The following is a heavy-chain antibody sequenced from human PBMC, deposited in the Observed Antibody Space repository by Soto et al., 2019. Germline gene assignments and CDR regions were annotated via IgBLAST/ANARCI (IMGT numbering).Heavy chain of an antibody. V-gene: IGHV1-69*13. CDR1: GGTFSSYA. J-gene: IGHJ6*02. CDR2: IIPIFGTA. D-gene: IGHD4-17*01. CDR3: TYGDYGSYYYYGMDV. Sequence: SVKVSCKASGGTFSSYAISWVRQAPGQGLEWMGGIIPIFGTANYAQKFQGRVTITADESTSTAYMELSSLRSEDTAVYYCTYGDYGSYYYYGMDVWGQGTTVTVSS.